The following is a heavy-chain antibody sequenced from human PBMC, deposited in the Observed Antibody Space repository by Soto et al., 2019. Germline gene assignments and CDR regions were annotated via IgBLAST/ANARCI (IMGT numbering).Heavy chain of an antibody. CDR1: GFSLTTSGMC. Sequence: SGPTLVNPTQTLTLTCSFSGFSLTTSGMCVGCIRQPPGKALEWLALIDWDDCKFYSPSLKTRLTISKDTSRNQVVLTMTNMDPVDTATYFCARITQGDYFWFDPWGPGTLVTVSS. D-gene: IGHD4-17*01. CDR3: ARITQGDYFWFDP. CDR2: IDWDDCK. V-gene: IGHV2-70*01. J-gene: IGHJ5*02.